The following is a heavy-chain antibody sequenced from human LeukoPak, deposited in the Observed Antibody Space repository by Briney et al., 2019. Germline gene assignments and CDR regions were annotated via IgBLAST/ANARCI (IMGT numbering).Heavy chain of an antibody. Sequence: GGSLRLSCAASGFTFSSYAMSWVRQAPGKGLEWVSTISGSGGSPYYADSVKGRFTISRDNSKNTLDLQMNSLRAEDTAVYYCAKGIGSGKYKRYYFDYWGQGTLVTVSS. V-gene: IGHV3-23*01. CDR1: GFTFSSYA. CDR3: AKGIGSGKYKRYYFDY. D-gene: IGHD1-26*01. CDR2: ISGSGGSP. J-gene: IGHJ4*02.